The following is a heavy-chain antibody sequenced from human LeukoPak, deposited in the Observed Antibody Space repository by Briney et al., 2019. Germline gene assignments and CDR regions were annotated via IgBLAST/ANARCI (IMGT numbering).Heavy chain of an antibody. Sequence: PGGSLRLSCAASGFAFSDYSMNWVRQAPGKGLDWIANTRGSGSGMGSGSYYAGAVQGRFTISRDNAKNSLYLQMNSLRAEDTAFYYCARDDNWGFDYWGQGALVTVSS. D-gene: IGHD7-27*01. CDR2: TRGSGSGM. CDR3: ARDDNWGFDY. J-gene: IGHJ4*02. CDR1: GFAFSDYS. V-gene: IGHV3-21*05.